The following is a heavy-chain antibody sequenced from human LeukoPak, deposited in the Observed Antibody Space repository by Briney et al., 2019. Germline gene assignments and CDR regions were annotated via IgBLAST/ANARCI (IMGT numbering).Heavy chain of an antibody. Sequence: SETLSLTCTVSGGSISSSSHYWGWIRQPPGKGLEWIGSIYYSGITYYNPSLRSRVTISVDTSKNQFSLKLSSVTATDTAVYYCARDHSFGWFDPWGQGTLVTVSS. CDR2: IYYSGIT. J-gene: IGHJ5*02. D-gene: IGHD3-3*01. V-gene: IGHV4-39*02. CDR1: GGSISSSSHY. CDR3: ARDHSFGWFDP.